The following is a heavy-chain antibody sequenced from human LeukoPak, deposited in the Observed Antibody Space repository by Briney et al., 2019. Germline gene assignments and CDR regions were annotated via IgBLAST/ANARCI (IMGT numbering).Heavy chain of an antibody. Sequence: SETLSLTCTVSGGSISSYYWSWIRQPAGKGLEWIGRIYTSGSTNYNPSLKSRVTMSVDTSKNQFSLKLSSATAADTAVYYCARDSVTSLAYYYYYMDVWGKGTTVTVSS. J-gene: IGHJ6*03. V-gene: IGHV4-4*07. D-gene: IGHD4-17*01. CDR3: ARDSVTSLAYYYYYMDV. CDR1: GGSISSYY. CDR2: IYTSGST.